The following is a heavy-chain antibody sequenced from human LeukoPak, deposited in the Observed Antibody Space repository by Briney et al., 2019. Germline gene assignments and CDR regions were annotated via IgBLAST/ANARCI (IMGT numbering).Heavy chain of an antibody. CDR2: IKQDGNEK. CDR1: GLTFSNAW. Sequence: GGSLRLSCAVSGLTFSNAWMSWVRQAPGTGLEWVANIKQDGNEKYYVDSVRGRFTITRDNAKNSLCLQMNSLRAEDTAVYYCARGGTSGYSSSLHFWGGNYYFDYWGQGTLVTVSS. CDR3: ARGGTSGYSSSLHFWGGNYYFDY. D-gene: IGHD6-13*01. J-gene: IGHJ4*02. V-gene: IGHV3-7*01.